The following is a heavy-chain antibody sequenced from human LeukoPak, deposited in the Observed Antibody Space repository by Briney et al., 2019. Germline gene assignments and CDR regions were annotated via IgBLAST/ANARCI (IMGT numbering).Heavy chain of an antibody. CDR2: INHSGST. Sequence: SETLSLTCTVYGGSFSGYCWSWIRQPPGKGLEWVGEINHSGSTNYNPSLKSRVTISVDTSKNQFSLKLSSVTAADTAVYYCARRGNWGSGFNYWGQGTLVTVSS. CDR1: GGSFSGYC. D-gene: IGHD7-27*01. V-gene: IGHV4-34*01. CDR3: ARRGNWGSGFNY. J-gene: IGHJ4*02.